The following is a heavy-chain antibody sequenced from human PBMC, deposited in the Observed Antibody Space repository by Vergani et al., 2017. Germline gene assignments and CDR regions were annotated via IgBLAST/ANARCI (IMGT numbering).Heavy chain of an antibody. J-gene: IGHJ5*02. V-gene: IGHV1-3*01. CDR2: INAGNGDT. Sequence: QVQLVQSGAEVKKPGASVQASCKASGYTFTPYVMHWVRQAPGQRLEWMGWINAGNGDTKYSQKFQGRFTISRDTSASTAYMELSSLRFEDSAVYYCARGTGFCSAGSCXIDLWGQGTLVTVSS. D-gene: IGHD2-15*01. CDR3: ARGTGFCSAGSCXIDL. CDR1: GYTFTPYV.